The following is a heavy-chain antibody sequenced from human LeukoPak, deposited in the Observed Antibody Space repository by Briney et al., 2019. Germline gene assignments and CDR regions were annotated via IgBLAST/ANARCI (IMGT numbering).Heavy chain of an antibody. J-gene: IGHJ6*02. Sequence: SETLSLTCAVSGGSNSGNYWSWIRQPPGKGLEWIGYIYYIGSTNYNPSLKSRVTVSVDTSKNQFSLKLNSVTAADTAVYYCARENYYGMEVWGQGTTVIVSS. CDR1: GGSNSGNY. CDR2: IYYIGST. CDR3: ARENYYGMEV. V-gene: IGHV4-59*01.